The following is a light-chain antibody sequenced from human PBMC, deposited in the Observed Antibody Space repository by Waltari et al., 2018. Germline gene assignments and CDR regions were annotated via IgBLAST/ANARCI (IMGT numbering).Light chain of an antibody. CDR3: QQYNVWPPIT. V-gene: IGKV3-15*01. J-gene: IGKJ5*01. CDR2: ETA. Sequence: EIVLTQSPATLSVAPGDRATLPCRASQSLSSNLAWYQRNPGQAPRHLVYETATRATGIPARFSGSGSGTEFALTVTRLQSQDSALYYCQQYNVWPPITFGQATRLEI. CDR1: QSLSSN.